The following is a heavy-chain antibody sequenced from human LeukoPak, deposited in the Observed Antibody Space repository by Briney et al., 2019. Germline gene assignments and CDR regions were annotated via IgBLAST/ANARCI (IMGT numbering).Heavy chain of an antibody. CDR3: ARRCSGGSCYGYDAFDI. V-gene: IGHV1-8*03. Sequence: SVKVSCKASGYTFTSYDINWVRQATGQGLEWMGWMNPNSGNTGYAQNFQGRVTITRNTSISTAYMELSSLRSEDTAVYYCARRCSGGSCYGYDAFDIWGQGTMVTVSS. CDR2: MNPNSGNT. J-gene: IGHJ3*02. D-gene: IGHD2-15*01. CDR1: GYTFTSYD.